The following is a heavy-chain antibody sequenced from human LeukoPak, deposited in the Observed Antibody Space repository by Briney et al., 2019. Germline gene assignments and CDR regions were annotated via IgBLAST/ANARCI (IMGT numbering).Heavy chain of an antibody. Sequence: PSQTLSLTCTVSGDSISSGSYYWSWIRQPAGKGLEWIGRIYTSGSTNYNPSLKSRVTISVDSSKNQFSLKLRTVTAADTAVYYCARAQYYDSSGYYGYWGQGTLVTVSS. CDR1: GDSISSGSYY. CDR2: IYTSGST. D-gene: IGHD3-22*01. CDR3: ARAQYYDSSGYYGY. V-gene: IGHV4-61*02. J-gene: IGHJ4*02.